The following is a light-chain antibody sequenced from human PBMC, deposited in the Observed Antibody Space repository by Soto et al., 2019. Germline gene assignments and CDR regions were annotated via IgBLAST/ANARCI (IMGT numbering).Light chain of an antibody. CDR3: QQYNGYSYA. V-gene: IGKV1-5*03. Sequence: DIQMTQSPSTMSASVGDRVTITCRASQSISNWLAWYQQKPGKAPKLVIYKASSLETGVPSRFSGSGSGTEFTLTIGSLQPDDFATYYCQQYNGYSYAFGQGTQLEIK. CDR2: KAS. CDR1: QSISNW. J-gene: IGKJ2*01.